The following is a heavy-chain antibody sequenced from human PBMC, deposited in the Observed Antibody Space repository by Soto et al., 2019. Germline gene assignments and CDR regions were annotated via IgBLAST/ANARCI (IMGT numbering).Heavy chain of an antibody. J-gene: IGHJ6*02. D-gene: IGHD3-22*01. CDR1: GYTFTSYG. V-gene: IGHV1-18*04. CDR3: ASSTYYYDSSGYSNGMDV. CDR2: ISAYNGNT. Sequence: QVQLVQSGAEEKKPGASVKVSCKASGYTFTSYGISWVRQAPGQGLEWMGWISAYNGNTNYAQKLQGRVTMTTDTSTSTAYMELMSLRSDDTAVYYCASSTYYYDSSGYSNGMDVWGQGNTVTVSS.